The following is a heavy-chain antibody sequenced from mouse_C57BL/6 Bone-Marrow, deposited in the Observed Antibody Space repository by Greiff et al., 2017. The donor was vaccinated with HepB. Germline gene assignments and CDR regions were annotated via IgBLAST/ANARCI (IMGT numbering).Heavy chain of an antibody. CDR2: IHPNSGST. CDR3: ARRRGSSYDSYYAMDY. D-gene: IGHD1-1*01. V-gene: IGHV1-64*01. J-gene: IGHJ4*01. CDR1: GYTFTSYW. Sequence: QVQLKQSGAELVKPGASVKLSCKASGYTFTSYWMHWVKQRPGQGLEWIGMIHPNSGSTNYNEKFKSKATLTVDKSSSTAYMQLSSLRSEDSAVDYCARRRGSSYDSYYAMDYWGQGTSVTVSS.